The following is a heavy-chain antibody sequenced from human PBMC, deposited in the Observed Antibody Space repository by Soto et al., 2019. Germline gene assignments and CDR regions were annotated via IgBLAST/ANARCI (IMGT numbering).Heavy chain of an antibody. CDR1: GLTVSDNY. J-gene: IGHJ6*02. V-gene: IGHV3-53*02. Sequence: EVRLVETGGDLIQPGGSLRLSCVVSGLTVSDNYFSWVRQAPGKGLEWVSIIYSVGTIYYADSVKGRFTISRDNSKNTVFLQMHSLRVEDAAVYYCARSLKVYYYAMDVWGQGTTVTVSS. CDR3: ARSLKVYYYAMDV. CDR2: IYSVGTI.